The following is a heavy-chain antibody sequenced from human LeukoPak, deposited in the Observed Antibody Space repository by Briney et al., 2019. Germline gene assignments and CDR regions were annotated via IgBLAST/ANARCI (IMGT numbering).Heavy chain of an antibody. CDR1: GFSVSRNY. CDR3: VSCSSWGVAVAIYYMDV. J-gene: IGHJ6*03. D-gene: IGHD6-19*01. V-gene: IGHV3-53*01. CDR2: IYSGGNT. Sequence: GGSLRLSCAASGFSVSRNYISWVRQTPGKGLEWVSLIYSGGNTYYADSVKGRFTISRDNSKNTLYLQMNSLRAEDTAVYYCVSCSSWGVAVAIYYMDVWGKGTTVTVSS.